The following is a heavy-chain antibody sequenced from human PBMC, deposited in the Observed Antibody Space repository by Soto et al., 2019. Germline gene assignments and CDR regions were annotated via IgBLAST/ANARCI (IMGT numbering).Heavy chain of an antibody. CDR2: INGGNGNT. CDR3: ARDDSGFSGSHHIAYFTY. CDR1: GNTVPNNA. D-gene: IGHD1-26*01. J-gene: IGHJ4*02. Sequence: GASVKVSCKASGNTVPNNAIHWVRQAPGQRLEWMGWINGGNGNTYYSEHFQGRVTFTRDTSAGTVYMQLSSLTSEDTAAYYCARDDSGFSGSHHIAYFTYWAQGALVTVSS. V-gene: IGHV1-3*01.